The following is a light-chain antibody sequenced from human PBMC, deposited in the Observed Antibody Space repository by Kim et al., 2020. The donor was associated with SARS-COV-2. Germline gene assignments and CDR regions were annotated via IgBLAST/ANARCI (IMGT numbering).Light chain of an antibody. V-gene: IGLV3-9*01. Sequence: SVARGQTAKIPCGGMNIGGKNVHWYQQKAGQAPLLVIFRDITRPSGIPERFSHSNSGNAATLTITGAQAGDEADYYCLVWDTGTWVFGGGTQLTVL. CDR3: LVWDTGTWV. CDR1: NIGGKN. J-gene: IGLJ3*02. CDR2: RDI.